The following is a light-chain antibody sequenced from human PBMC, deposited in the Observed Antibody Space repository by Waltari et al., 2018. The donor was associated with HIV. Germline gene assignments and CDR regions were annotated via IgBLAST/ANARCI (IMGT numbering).Light chain of an antibody. Sequence: QSALTQPPSASGSPGQSVTISCTGTSSDVGGYNYVSWYRHHPGKAPQLMIYEVSKRPSGVPCRFAGSKSGNTASLTVSGLQAEDEADYYCSSYAGSNNLVFGGGTKLTVL. CDR1: SSDVGGYNY. CDR3: SSYAGSNNLV. CDR2: EVS. J-gene: IGLJ2*01. V-gene: IGLV2-8*01.